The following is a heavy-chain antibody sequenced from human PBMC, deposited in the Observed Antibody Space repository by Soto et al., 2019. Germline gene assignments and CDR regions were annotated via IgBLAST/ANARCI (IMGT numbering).Heavy chain of an antibody. Sequence: PGGSLSLSCAASGFTFSAYWMSWVRQTPGKGLGWVANIKHDGSEKYYVDSVKGRFTISRDNAKNSLFLEMNSLRAEDTAVFYCAIITRGFSMDVWGQGTTVTVSS. CDR3: AIITRGFSMDV. D-gene: IGHD1-20*01. V-gene: IGHV3-7*01. CDR2: IKHDGSEK. J-gene: IGHJ6*02. CDR1: GFTFSAYW.